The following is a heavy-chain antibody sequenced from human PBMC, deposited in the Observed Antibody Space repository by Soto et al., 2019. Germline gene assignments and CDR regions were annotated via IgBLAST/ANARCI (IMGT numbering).Heavy chain of an antibody. J-gene: IGHJ6*02. Sequence: GRPRLYCETSGFMLSNYLISWVRQAPGKGLEWVANIKQGGNEKFYVDSVKGRFTISRDNAKKSLFLQMNSLRPEDTAVYYCVGALTYEVPYYYYGMDVWGQGTTVTVSS. CDR1: GFMLSNYL. D-gene: IGHD3-16*01. CDR2: IKQGGNEK. V-gene: IGHV3-7*01. CDR3: VGALTYEVPYYYYGMDV.